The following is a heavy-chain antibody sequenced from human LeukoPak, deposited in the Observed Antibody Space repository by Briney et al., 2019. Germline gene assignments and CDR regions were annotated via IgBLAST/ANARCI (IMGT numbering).Heavy chain of an antibody. D-gene: IGHD6-19*01. CDR2: IYSGGST. V-gene: IGHV3-66*02. J-gene: IGHJ4*02. Sequence: GGSLRLSCAASGFTVSSNYMSWVRRAPGKGLEWVSVIYSGGSTYYADSVRGRFTISRDNSNNSLYLQLNSLGLEDTAVYYCAKETTQYSSGWFFDSWGQGTLVTVSS. CDR3: AKETTQYSSGWFFDS. CDR1: GFTVSSNY.